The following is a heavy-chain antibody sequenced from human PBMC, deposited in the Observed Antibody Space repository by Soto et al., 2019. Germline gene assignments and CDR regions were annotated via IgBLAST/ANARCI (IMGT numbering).Heavy chain of an antibody. CDR3: ANSAFDYGDYGGPDYYYYGMDV. CDR1: GGSFSSYA. V-gene: IGHV1-69*06. CDR2: IIPIFGTA. Sequence: SVKVSCKASGGSFSSYAISWVRQAPGQGLEWVGGIIPIFGTANYAQKFQGRVTITADKSTSTAYMELSSLRSEDTAVYYCANSAFDYGDYGGPDYYYYGMDVWGQGTTVTVSS. J-gene: IGHJ6*02. D-gene: IGHD4-17*01.